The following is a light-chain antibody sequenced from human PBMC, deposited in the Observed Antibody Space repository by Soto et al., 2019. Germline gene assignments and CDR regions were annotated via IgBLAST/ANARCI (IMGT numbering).Light chain of an antibody. Sequence: EIVMTQSPATLSVSPGERATLSCRASQSVSSNLAWYQQKPGQAPRLLIYGASTRATGIPARFSCSGSGTEFTLSISSLQSEDFAVYYCQQYNNWPPWKFGQGTKVEIK. CDR1: QSVSSN. V-gene: IGKV3-15*01. CDR3: QQYNNWPPWK. J-gene: IGKJ1*01. CDR2: GAS.